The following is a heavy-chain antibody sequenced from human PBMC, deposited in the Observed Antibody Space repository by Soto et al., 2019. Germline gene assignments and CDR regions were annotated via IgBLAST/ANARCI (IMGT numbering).Heavy chain of an antibody. D-gene: IGHD1-26*01. CDR1: GYTLTELC. Sequence: ASVKVSCKVSGYTLTELCMPWVRQAPGKGLEWMGGFDPEDGETIYAQKVQGRVTMTEDTSTDTAYMELSSLRSEDTAVYYCATRDISQWELLGPPGYWGQGTLVTVSS. CDR2: FDPEDGET. V-gene: IGHV1-24*01. CDR3: ATRDISQWELLGPPGY. J-gene: IGHJ4*02.